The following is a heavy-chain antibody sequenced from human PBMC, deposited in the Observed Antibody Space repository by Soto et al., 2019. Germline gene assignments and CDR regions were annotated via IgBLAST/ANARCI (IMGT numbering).Heavy chain of an antibody. Sequence: LXLSCAASVFTVSSNYMSWVRQAPVKGLEWVSVIYSGGSTYYADSVKGRFTISRDNSKNTLYLQMNSLRAEDTAVYYCARVSGDFWSGYSYFDYWGQGTLVTVSS. J-gene: IGHJ4*02. CDR2: IYSGGST. CDR3: ARVSGDFWSGYSYFDY. CDR1: VFTVSSNY. D-gene: IGHD3-3*01. V-gene: IGHV3-53*01.